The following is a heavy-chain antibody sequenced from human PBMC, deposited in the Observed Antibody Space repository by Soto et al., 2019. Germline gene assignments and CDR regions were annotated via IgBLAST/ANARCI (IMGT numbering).Heavy chain of an antibody. CDR3: ASSLQIPAASFFDY. Sequence: PGGSLRLSCAASGFTFSSYEMNWVRQAPGKGLEWVSYISSSGSTIYYADSVKGRFTISRDNAKNSLYLQMNSLRAEDTAVYYCASSLQIPAASFFDYWGQGTLVTVSS. V-gene: IGHV3-48*03. J-gene: IGHJ4*02. CDR2: ISSSGSTI. D-gene: IGHD2-2*01. CDR1: GFTFSSYE.